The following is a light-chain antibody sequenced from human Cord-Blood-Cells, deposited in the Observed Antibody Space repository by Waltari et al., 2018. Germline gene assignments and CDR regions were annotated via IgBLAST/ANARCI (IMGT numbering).Light chain of an antibody. V-gene: IGKV2-30*02. Sequence: VVLTQSPLSLPVTLRQPASISSRSSQSLVHSDGNTYFNWFQSKPGQSPRRLIYKVSNGDSGFPDRFSVSGSGTDFTLKSSSVEAEDVGVYCCMHGTHVPDTFGDGTKLKIK. CDR2: KVS. J-gene: IGKJ2*01. CDR3: MHGTHVPDT. CDR1: QSLVHSDGNTY.